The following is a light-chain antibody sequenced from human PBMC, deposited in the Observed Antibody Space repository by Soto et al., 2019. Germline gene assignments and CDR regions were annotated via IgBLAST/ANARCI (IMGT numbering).Light chain of an antibody. CDR1: QSVSSSY. CDR2: GAS. J-gene: IGKJ1*01. V-gene: IGKV3-20*01. Sequence: EIVLTQSPGTLSLSPGERATLSCRASQSVSSSYLAWYQQKFGQAPRLLIYGASSRATGIPDRFSGSGSGTDFTLTISSLEPEDFAVYCCQQYCRTFGQGTKVEIK. CDR3: QQYCRT.